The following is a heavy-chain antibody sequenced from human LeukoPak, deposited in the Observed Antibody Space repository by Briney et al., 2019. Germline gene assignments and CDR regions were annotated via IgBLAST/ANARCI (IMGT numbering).Heavy chain of an antibody. J-gene: IGHJ5*02. CDR1: GGSISSGDYY. D-gene: IGHD4-17*01. CDR2: IYYSGST. CDR3: ARGNNDYGDSLGGDWFDP. V-gene: IGHV4-30-4*01. Sequence: SETLSLTCTVSGGSISSGDYYWSWIRQPPGKGLEWIGYIYYSGSTYYNPSLKSRVTISVDTSKNQFSLKLSSVTAADTAVYYCARGNNDYGDSLGGDWFDPWGQGTLVTVSS.